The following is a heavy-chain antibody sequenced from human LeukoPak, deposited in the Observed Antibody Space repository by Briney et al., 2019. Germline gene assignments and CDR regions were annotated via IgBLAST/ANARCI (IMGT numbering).Heavy chain of an antibody. CDR2: ISDNGADT. CDR1: GFSFSSFA. V-gene: IGHV3-23*01. Sequence: PGGSQRLSCAASGFSFSSFALNWXRQAPGKGLEWVSAISDNGADTYYADSVKGRFTISRDNFKNTLYLQMNSLRAEDTALYYCAKRMTSVTTMDHWGQGTQVTVSS. J-gene: IGHJ4*02. D-gene: IGHD4-17*01. CDR3: AKRMTSVTTMDH.